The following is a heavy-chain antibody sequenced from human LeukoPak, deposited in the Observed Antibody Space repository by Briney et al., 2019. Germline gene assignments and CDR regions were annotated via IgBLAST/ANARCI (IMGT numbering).Heavy chain of an antibody. CDR2: IYTSGST. Sequence: SQTLSLTCTVSGGSISSGSYYWSWIRQPAGKGLEWIGRIYTSGSTNYNPTLKSRVTISVDTSKNQFSLKLSSVTAADTAVYYCARLSSGWCDYWGQGTLVTVSS. V-gene: IGHV4-61*02. J-gene: IGHJ4*02. CDR1: GGSISSGSYY. D-gene: IGHD6-19*01. CDR3: ARLSSGWCDY.